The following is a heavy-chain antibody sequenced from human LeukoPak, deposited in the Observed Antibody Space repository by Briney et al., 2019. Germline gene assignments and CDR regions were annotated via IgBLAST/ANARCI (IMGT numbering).Heavy chain of an antibody. D-gene: IGHD2-2*01. J-gene: IGHJ5*02. CDR3: ARGSQYELPLPGRFDP. Sequence: PSETLSLTCTVSGGSISSYYWSWIGQPPGKGLEWIGYIYYGGSTNYNPSLKSRVTISVDTSKNQFSLKLSSVTAADTAVYYCARGSQYELPLPGRFDPWGQGTVVTVSS. CDR2: IYYGGST. V-gene: IGHV4-59*01. CDR1: GGSISSYY.